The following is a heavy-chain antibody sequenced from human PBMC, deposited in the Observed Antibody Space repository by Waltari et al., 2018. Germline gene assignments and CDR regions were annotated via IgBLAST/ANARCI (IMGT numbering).Heavy chain of an antibody. J-gene: IGHJ3*01. D-gene: IGHD1-26*01. CDR1: GGTFVSYS. CDR2: IIPIYGRP. Sequence: VHLVQSGAEMRKPGSSVKVSCKASGGTFVSYSIAWVRQAAGQGLEWLGGIIPIYGRPQYANNFQGRVTLTADASTTTVFLEMSGLRAEDTAIYFCARRDLGFAFDVWGQGTLVIVSS. CDR3: ARRDLGFAFDV. V-gene: IGHV1-69*12.